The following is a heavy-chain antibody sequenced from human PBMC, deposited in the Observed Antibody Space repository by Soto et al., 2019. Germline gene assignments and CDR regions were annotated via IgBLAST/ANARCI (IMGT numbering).Heavy chain of an antibody. J-gene: IGHJ4*02. CDR1: GNTVPNYA. CDR3: ARDQWEPPLDY. Sequence: ASVKVSCKASGNTVPNYAIHWVRQAPGQRLEWMGWINGGNGNTYYAEHLQGRVTLTRDTSTSTVYMELSSLRSDDTAVYYCARDQWEPPLDYWGQGTLVTVSS. V-gene: IGHV1-3*01. D-gene: IGHD1-26*01. CDR2: INGGNGNT.